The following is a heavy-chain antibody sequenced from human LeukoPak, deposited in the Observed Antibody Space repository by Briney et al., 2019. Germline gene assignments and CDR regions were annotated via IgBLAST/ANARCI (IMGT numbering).Heavy chain of an antibody. J-gene: IGHJ3*02. D-gene: IGHD5-24*01. CDR1: GYNFTSYW. CDR2: IYPGDSDT. CDR3: ARGVEMATLNAFDI. Sequence: GESLKISCKGSGYNFTSYWIGWVRQMPGKGLEWMGIIYPGDSDTRYSPSFQGQVTISADKSISTAYLQWSSLRASDTDMHYCARGVEMATLNAFDIWGQGTMVTVSS. V-gene: IGHV5-51*01.